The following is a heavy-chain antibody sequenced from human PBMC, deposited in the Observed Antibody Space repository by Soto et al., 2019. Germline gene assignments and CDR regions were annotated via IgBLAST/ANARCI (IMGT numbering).Heavy chain of an antibody. Sequence: ASVKVSCKASGFTFTSSAVQWVRQARGQRLEWIGWIVVGSGNTNYAQKFQERVTITRDMSTGTAYMELSSLRSEDTAVYYCAAEGQLVAAWGAFDIWGQGTMVTVSS. D-gene: IGHD2-15*01. V-gene: IGHV1-58*01. CDR3: AAEGQLVAAWGAFDI. CDR2: IVVGSGNT. J-gene: IGHJ3*02. CDR1: GFTFTSSA.